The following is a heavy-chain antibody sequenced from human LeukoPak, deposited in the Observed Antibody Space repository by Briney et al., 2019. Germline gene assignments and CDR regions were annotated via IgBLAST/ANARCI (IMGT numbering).Heavy chain of an antibody. V-gene: IGHV3-23*01. CDR3: AKEGTTIFVPGMDV. CDR1: GFTFSSYA. CDR2: ISGSGGST. D-gene: IGHD3-3*01. J-gene: IGHJ6*02. Sequence: GGSLRLSGAASGFTFSSYAMSWVRQAPGKGLEWVSAISGSGGSTYYADSVKGRFTISRDNSKNALYLQMNSLRAEDTAVYYCAKEGTTIFVPGMDVWGQGTTVTVSS.